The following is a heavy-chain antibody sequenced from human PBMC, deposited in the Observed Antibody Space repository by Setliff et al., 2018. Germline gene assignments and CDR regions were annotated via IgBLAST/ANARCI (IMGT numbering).Heavy chain of an antibody. CDR1: GFTFSDYY. D-gene: IGHD2-15*01. CDR2: ITSSGTTT. J-gene: IGHJ6*03. Sequence: PGGSLRLSCAASGFTFSDYYMSWIRQAPGKGLEWVSYITSSGTTTFYTDSVKGRFAISRDNARNSLYLQMNSLRADDTAVYYCARAQGYCNGGRCYGYYYYFYMDVWGRGTTVTVSS. CDR3: ARAQGYCNGGRCYGYYYYFYMDV. V-gene: IGHV3-11*01.